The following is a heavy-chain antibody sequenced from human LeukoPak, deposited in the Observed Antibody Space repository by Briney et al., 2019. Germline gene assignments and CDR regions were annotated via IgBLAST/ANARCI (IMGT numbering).Heavy chain of an antibody. V-gene: IGHV3-74*03. CDR1: GSTFSSYW. Sequence: GGSLRLSCAASGSTFSSYWMHWVRQAPGKGLVWVSRINTDGSATSYADSVKGRFAISRDNAKNTLYLQMNSLRVEDTAVYYCARDTTLGRTDYWGQGTLVTVSS. J-gene: IGHJ4*02. CDR2: INTDGSAT. CDR3: ARDTTLGRTDY. D-gene: IGHD1-1*01.